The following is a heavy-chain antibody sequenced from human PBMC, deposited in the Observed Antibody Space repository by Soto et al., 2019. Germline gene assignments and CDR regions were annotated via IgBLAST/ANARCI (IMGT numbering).Heavy chain of an antibody. V-gene: IGHV4-30-2*01. D-gene: IGHD5-18*01. Sequence: QLQLQESGSGLVKPSQTLSLSCAVSGGSISSGGYSWSWIRQPPGKGLGWIGYLYYSGSTYYNPSLKSRVTISVDRSKNQFSLKLCSVTDADTAVYYCARDQAGYIYGSGGMGVWGQGTTGTVSS. CDR3: ARDQAGYIYGSGGMGV. CDR1: GGSISSGGYS. CDR2: LYYSGST. J-gene: IGHJ6*02.